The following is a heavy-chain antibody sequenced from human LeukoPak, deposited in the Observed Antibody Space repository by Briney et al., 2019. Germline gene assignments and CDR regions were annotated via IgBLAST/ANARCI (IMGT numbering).Heavy chain of an antibody. J-gene: IGHJ4*02. D-gene: IGHD3-10*01. CDR3: AKVPMVRGIIPQNFDY. Sequence: GGSLRLSCAASGFTFTNYAMSWVRQAPEKGLEWVSGISGSGGSTYYADSVKGRFTISRDNSKNTLYLQMNSLRGEDTAIYYCAKVPMVRGIIPQNFDYWGQGTLVTVSS. V-gene: IGHV3-23*01. CDR1: GFTFTNYA. CDR2: ISGSGGST.